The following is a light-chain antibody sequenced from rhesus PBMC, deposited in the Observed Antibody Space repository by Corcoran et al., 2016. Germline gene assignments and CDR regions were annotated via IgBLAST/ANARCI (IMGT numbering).Light chain of an antibody. V-gene: IGKV1-22*01. J-gene: IGKJ4*01. CDR1: QSISSW. CDR2: KAS. CDR3: QQHNSYPLT. Sequence: DIQMTQSPSSLSASVGDTVTITCRASQSISSWLAWYQQKPGKAPKLLIYKASTLQSGVTSRFSGSGSGTDFTLTISSLQSEDFATYYCQQHNSYPLTFGGGTKVELK.